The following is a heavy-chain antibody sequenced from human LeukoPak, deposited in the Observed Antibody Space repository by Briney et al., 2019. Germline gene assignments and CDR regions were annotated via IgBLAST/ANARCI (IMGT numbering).Heavy chain of an antibody. CDR1: GYTLTELS. J-gene: IGHJ4*02. V-gene: IGHV1-24*01. CDR3: ATAYYGSGSYSV. D-gene: IGHD3-10*01. CDR2: FDPGDGET. Sequence: ASVKVSCKVSGYTLTELSMHWVRQAPGKGLEWMGGFDPGDGETIYAQKFQGRVTMTEDTSTDTAYMELSSLRSEDTAVYYCATAYYGSGSYSVWGQGTLVTVSS.